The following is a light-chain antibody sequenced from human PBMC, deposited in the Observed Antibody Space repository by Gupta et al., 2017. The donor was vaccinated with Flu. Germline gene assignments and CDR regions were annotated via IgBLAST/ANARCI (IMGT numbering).Light chain of an antibody. J-gene: IGKJ1*01. CDR1: NRSSSY. CDR2: AAS. Sequence: PTSLLSSVGDRVTTSCSAQNRSSSYLDWYQQKPGKAPKILIYAASSRESGVPDRFSGSGSGTDFTLTISRLQPEDFAAYYCQQNDSTPRTFGQGTKVEIK. CDR3: QQNDSTPRT. V-gene: IGKV1-39*01.